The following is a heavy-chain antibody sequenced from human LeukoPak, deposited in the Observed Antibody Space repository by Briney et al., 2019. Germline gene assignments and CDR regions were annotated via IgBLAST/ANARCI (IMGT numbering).Heavy chain of an antibody. J-gene: IGHJ4*02. D-gene: IGHD2-21*02. CDR3: AKGTHIVVVTASFDY. CDR1: GFTFDKYF. V-gene: IGHV3-21*01. Sequence: GGSLRLSCATSGFTFDKYFIHWVRQAPGKGLDWVSSISGTSTYIDYADSVKGRFTISRDNSKNTLYLQMNSLRAEDTAVYYCAKGTHIVVVTASFDYWGQGTLVTVSS. CDR2: ISGTSTYI.